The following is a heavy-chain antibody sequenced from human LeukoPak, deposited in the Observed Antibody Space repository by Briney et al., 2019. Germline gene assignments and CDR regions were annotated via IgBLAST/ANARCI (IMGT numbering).Heavy chain of an antibody. Sequence: SETLSLTCTVAGGSISSYYWSWIRQPAGKGLEWIGRIYTSGSTNYNPSLKSRVTMSVDTSKNQFSLKLSSVTAADTAVYYCARVHYYDSSGYVDYWGQETLVTVSS. CDR3: ARVHYYDSSGYVDY. J-gene: IGHJ4*02. CDR2: IYTSGST. V-gene: IGHV4-4*07. CDR1: GGSISSYY. D-gene: IGHD3-22*01.